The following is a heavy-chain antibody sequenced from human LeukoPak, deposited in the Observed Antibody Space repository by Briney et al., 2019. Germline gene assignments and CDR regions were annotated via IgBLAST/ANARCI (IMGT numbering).Heavy chain of an antibody. CDR3: ARVLLPYYDFWSGYYYFDY. CDR2: IGVYTGNT. Sequence: ASVKVSCKASGYTFTNYGISWVRQAPGQGLEWMGWIGVYTGNTNYAQNLQGRVTMTTDTSTSTAYMELRGLRSDDTAVYYCARVLLPYYDFWSGYYYFDYWGQGTLVTVSS. D-gene: IGHD3-3*01. J-gene: IGHJ4*02. V-gene: IGHV1-18*01. CDR1: GYTFTNYG.